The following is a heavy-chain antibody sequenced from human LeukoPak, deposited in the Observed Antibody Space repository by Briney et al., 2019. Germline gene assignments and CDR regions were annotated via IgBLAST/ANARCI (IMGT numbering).Heavy chain of an antibody. J-gene: IGHJ4*02. Sequence: SQTLSLTCDISGDSVSSNSAAWNWIRQSPSRGLEWLGRTYYRSQWYNEYAVSVKSRITINPDTSKNQLSLQLNSVTPEDTAVYYCGRSMGAAVDYWGQGTLVTVSS. D-gene: IGHD1-26*01. CDR2: TYYRSQWYN. CDR1: GDSVSSNSAA. V-gene: IGHV6-1*01. CDR3: GRSMGAAVDY.